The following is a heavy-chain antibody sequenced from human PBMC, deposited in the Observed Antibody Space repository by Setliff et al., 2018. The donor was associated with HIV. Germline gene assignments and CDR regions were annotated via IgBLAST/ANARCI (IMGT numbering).Heavy chain of an antibody. V-gene: IGHV1-69*06. J-gene: IGHJ4*02. CDR1: GGTFNSYA. Sequence: PSVKVSCKASGGTFNSYAINWVRQAPGQGLEWMGRIIFIFGTANYAQKFRGRVTITADKSTSTAYTELSSLRSEDTAVYYCARDHRPNYYDNSGSPGYWGQGTLVTVSS. CDR3: ARDHRPNYYDNSGSPGY. D-gene: IGHD3-22*01. CDR2: IIFIFGTA.